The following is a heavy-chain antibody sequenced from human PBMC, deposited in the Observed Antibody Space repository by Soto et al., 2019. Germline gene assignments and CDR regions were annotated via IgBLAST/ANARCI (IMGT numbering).Heavy chain of an antibody. CDR1: GYSFTNYG. CDR2: ISAFNGNT. V-gene: IGHV1-18*01. D-gene: IGHD6-19*01. CDR3: ARDRGVAPPVAGNTHYYYYMDV. Sequence: QDQLVQSGAEVKKPGASVTVSCKASGYSFTNYGVTWVRQAPGQGFEWMGWISAFNGNTHYAQNLQGRVTMTTDASTSTAYMELRSLRSDDTAVYYCARDRGVAPPVAGNTHYYYYMDVWGKGTTVTVSS. J-gene: IGHJ6*03.